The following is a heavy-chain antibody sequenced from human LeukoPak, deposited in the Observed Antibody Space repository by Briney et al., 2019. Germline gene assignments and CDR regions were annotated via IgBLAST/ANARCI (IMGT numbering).Heavy chain of an antibody. CDR2: ISAYNGNT. D-gene: IGHD6-6*01. V-gene: IGHV1-18*04. CDR1: GYTFTSYY. CDR3: ARSSPYYYYYYGMDV. J-gene: IGHJ6*02. Sequence: ASVKVSCKASGYTFTSYYIHWVRQAPGQGLEWMGWISAYNGNTNYAQKLQGRVTMTTDTSTSTAYMELRSLRSDDTAVYYCARSSPYYYYYYGMDVWGQGTTVTVSS.